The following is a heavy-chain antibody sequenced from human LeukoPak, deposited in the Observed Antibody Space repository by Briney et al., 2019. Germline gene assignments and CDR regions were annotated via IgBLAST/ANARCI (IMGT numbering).Heavy chain of an antibody. CDR1: GGSVSSGRYY. D-gene: IGHD3-10*01. CDR3: ARGDRVGSSGYYFDN. J-gene: IGHJ4*02. CDR2: LYYSGST. Sequence: KPSETLSLTCTVSGGSVSSGRYYWSWIRRPPGKGLEWIGYLYYSGSTGCNPSLRSRVTMSVDTSNNHFFLKLSSVTGADTAVYYCARGDRVGSSGYYFDNWGQGTLVTVSS. V-gene: IGHV4-61*01.